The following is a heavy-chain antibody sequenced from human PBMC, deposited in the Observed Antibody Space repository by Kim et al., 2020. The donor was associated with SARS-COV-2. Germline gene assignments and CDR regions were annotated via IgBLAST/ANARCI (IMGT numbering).Heavy chain of an antibody. CDR1: GFDISDNH. Sequence: GGSLRLSCAASGFDISDNHMSWVRQAPGKGLEWVSVIYRGNSIYNADSVRGRFTVSRDNSKNTLFLQMDSLRAEDTAMYYCTTFGGSSGRTLPGYWCQGTLITVSS. CDR3: TTFGGSSGRTLPGY. D-gene: IGHD3-22*01. V-gene: IGHV3-53*01. J-gene: IGHJ4*02. CDR2: IYRGNSI.